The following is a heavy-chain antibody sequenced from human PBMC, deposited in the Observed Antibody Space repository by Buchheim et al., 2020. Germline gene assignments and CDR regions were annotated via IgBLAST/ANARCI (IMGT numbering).Heavy chain of an antibody. D-gene: IGHD3-22*01. CDR2: ISYDGSNK. J-gene: IGHJ4*02. Sequence: QVQLVESGGGVVQPGRSLRLSCAASGFTFSSYGMHWVRQAPGKGLEWVAVISYDGSNKYYADSVTGRFTISRHNSKNTLYLQMNSLRAEDTAVYYCARGDDYYDSSGFYRGYFDYWGQGTL. CDR1: GFTFSSYG. CDR3: ARGDDYYDSSGFYRGYFDY. V-gene: IGHV3-30*03.